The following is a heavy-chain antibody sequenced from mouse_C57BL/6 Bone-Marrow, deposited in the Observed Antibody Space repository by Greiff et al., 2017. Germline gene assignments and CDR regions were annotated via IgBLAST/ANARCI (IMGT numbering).Heavy chain of an antibody. Sequence: QVQLKQSGAELARPGASVKLSCKASGYTFTSYGISWVKQRTGQGLEWIGEIYPRSGNTYYNEKFKGKATLTADKSSSTAYMELRSLTSEDSAVYFCAREGITTVVGYWGQGTTLTVSS. CDR3: AREGITTVVGY. CDR2: IYPRSGNT. V-gene: IGHV1-81*01. CDR1: GYTFTSYG. D-gene: IGHD1-1*01. J-gene: IGHJ2*01.